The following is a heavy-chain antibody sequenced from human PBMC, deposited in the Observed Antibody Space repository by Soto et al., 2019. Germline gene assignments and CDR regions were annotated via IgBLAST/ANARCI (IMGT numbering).Heavy chain of an antibody. CDR1: GFTFGNYA. CDR3: TTQFFLSSRNPTEDV. Sequence: LTLSCEASGFTFGNYAMTWVRQGPGRGLEWVSALSGSSLNTYYADSVKGRFTISRDNSKNTMYLEMNSLRVDDTAVYYCTTQFFLSSRNPTEDVWGQGIPVPVYS. J-gene: IGHJ6*02. CDR2: LSGSSLNT. V-gene: IGHV3-23*01.